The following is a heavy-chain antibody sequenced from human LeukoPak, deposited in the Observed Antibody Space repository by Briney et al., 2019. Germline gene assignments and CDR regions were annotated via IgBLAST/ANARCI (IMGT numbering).Heavy chain of an antibody. CDR2: ISAYNRKT. D-gene: IGHD3-3*01. Sequence: ASVKVSFKDSGYIYTTTYITWVRQAPGQGLELMGWISAYNRKTSYEQRFQGRVTMTTDTHTSTAYMELRSLRSDDTGMYYCARVVDFWGERNWFDTWGQGTLVTVSS. J-gene: IGHJ5*02. CDR3: ARVVDFWGERNWFDT. V-gene: IGHV1-18*01. CDR1: GYIYTTTY.